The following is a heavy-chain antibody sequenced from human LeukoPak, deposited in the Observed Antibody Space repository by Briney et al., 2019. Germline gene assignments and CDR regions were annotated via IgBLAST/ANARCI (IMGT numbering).Heavy chain of an antibody. V-gene: IGHV4-38-2*02. J-gene: IGHJ6*02. CDR1: GYSITSGYY. CDR2: IYHSGNT. D-gene: IGHD3-10*01. CDR3: ARQGGYYGSGSYGDV. Sequence: PSETLSLTCTVSGYSITSGYYWGFIRQPPGKGLEWIGTIYHSGNTYYNPSLKSRVIMSVDTSNNHFSLNLISVTAADTAVYFCARQGGYYGSGSYGDVWGQGTTVTVSS.